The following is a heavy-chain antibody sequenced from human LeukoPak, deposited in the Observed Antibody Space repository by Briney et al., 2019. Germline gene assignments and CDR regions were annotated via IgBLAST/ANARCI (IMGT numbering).Heavy chain of an antibody. D-gene: IGHD3-22*01. CDR3: ARDLDYYDSTGWAFAI. CDR1: GGSISSYY. V-gene: IGHV4-59*01. CDR2: IYYSGST. Sequence: PSETLSLTCTVSGGSISSYYWSWLRQPPGKGLEWIGYIYYSGSTNYNPSLKSRVTISVDTSKNQFSLKLSSVTAADPAVYYCARDLDYYDSTGWAFAIWGQGTLFTVSP. J-gene: IGHJ3*02.